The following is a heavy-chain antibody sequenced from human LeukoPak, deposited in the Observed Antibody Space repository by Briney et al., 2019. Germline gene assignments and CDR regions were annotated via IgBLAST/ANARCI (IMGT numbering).Heavy chain of an antibody. CDR1: GFTFSSYG. J-gene: IGHJ6*03. CDR3: AKSIGFGELLSYYYYMDV. CDR2: IRYDGSNK. V-gene: IGHV3-30*02. D-gene: IGHD3-10*01. Sequence: GGSLRLSCAASGFTFSSYGMHWARQAPGKGLEWVAFIRYDGSNKYYADSVKGRFTISRDNSKNTLYLQMNSLRAEDTAVYYCAKSIGFGELLSYYYYMDVWGKGTTVTISS.